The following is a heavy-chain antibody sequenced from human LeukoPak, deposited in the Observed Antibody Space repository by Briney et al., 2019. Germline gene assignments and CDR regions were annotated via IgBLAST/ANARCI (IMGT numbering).Heavy chain of an antibody. CDR2: ISWNSGSI. CDR3: ARDRGNTMVRGVIDY. Sequence: GGSLRLSCAASGFTFDDYAMHWVRQAPGKGLEWVSGISWNSGSIGYADSVKGRFTISRDNAKNSLYLQMNSLRAEDTAVYYCARDRGNTMVRGVIDYWGQGTLVTVSS. CDR1: GFTFDDYA. D-gene: IGHD3-10*01. J-gene: IGHJ4*02. V-gene: IGHV3-9*01.